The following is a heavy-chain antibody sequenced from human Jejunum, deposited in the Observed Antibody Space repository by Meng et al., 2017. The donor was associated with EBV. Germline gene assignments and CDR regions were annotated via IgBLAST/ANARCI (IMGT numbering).Heavy chain of an antibody. CDR3: SRDLVGSADD. Sequence: VQLVVPRGGSVQPGGSLTLSCASSGFTFSSYWMHWVRQAPGKGLVWVSRINEDGRITTYADSVKGRFTISRDNTKNTLYLQMNSLRAEDTAVYFCSRDLVGSADDWGQGTLVTVSS. D-gene: IGHD6-25*01. V-gene: IGHV3-74*01. J-gene: IGHJ4*02. CDR2: INEDGRIT. CDR1: GFTFSSYW.